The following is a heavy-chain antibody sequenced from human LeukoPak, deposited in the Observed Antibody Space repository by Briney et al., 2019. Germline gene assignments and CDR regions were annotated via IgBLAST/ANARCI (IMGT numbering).Heavy chain of an antibody. J-gene: IGHJ3*02. CDR1: GFTFSSYE. D-gene: IGHD3-10*01. CDR2: ISSSGSSI. V-gene: IGHV3-48*03. Sequence: GGSLRLSCAASGFTFSSYEMNWVRQAPGKGLEGVSYISSSGSSIYYADSVKGRFTISRDNAKNSLYLQMNSLRAEDTAVYYCARSMGLLWFGELFRGGAFDIWGQGTMVTVSS. CDR3: ARSMGLLWFGELFRGGAFDI.